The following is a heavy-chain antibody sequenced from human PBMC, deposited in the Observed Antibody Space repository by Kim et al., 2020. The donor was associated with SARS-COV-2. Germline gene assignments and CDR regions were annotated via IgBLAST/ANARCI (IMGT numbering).Heavy chain of an antibody. J-gene: IGHJ6*03. CDR3: ARADYGSGSFYYYYMDV. V-gene: IGHV4-59*08. D-gene: IGHD3-10*01. CDR1: GGSITSYY. CDR2: IYYSGST. Sequence: SETLSLTCTVSGGSITSYYWSWIRQPPGKGLEWIGYIYYSGSTNYNPSLKSRVTISVDTSKNQFSLKLTSVTAADTAVYYCARADYGSGSFYYYYMDVWGKGATVTVAS.